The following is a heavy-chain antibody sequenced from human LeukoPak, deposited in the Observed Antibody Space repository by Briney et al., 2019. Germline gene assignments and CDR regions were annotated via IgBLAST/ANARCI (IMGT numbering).Heavy chain of an antibody. Sequence: GESLKISCKGSGYRFNTYWIGWVRQMPGKGLEWMGIIYPSDSDTRYSPSFQGQVTISADKSTSTAYLQWSSLKASDTAMYYCARLPYCTNGICLYYFDYWGQGTLVTASS. V-gene: IGHV5-51*01. CDR2: IYPSDSDT. J-gene: IGHJ4*02. D-gene: IGHD2-8*01. CDR1: GYRFNTYW. CDR3: ARLPYCTNGICLYYFDY.